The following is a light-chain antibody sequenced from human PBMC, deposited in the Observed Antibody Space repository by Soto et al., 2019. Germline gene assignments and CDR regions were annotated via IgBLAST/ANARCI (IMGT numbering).Light chain of an antibody. Sequence: DIQMAQSPSSLSASVGDRGTIACRASQGIINYLAWYQQKPGKPPKLLIYAASTLQSGVPSRFSGSGSGTDFTLTISSLQPEEFATYYCQQLNSYPLTFGQGTRLEIK. V-gene: IGKV1-9*01. CDR3: QQLNSYPLT. CDR1: QGIINY. CDR2: AAS. J-gene: IGKJ5*01.